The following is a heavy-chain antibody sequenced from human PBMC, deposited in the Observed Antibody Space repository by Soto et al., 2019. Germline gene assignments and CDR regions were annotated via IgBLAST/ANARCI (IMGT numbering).Heavy chain of an antibody. J-gene: IGHJ6*02. D-gene: IGHD2-15*01. CDR1: DGSFSGYY. CDR2: INHSGTT. V-gene: IGHV4-34*01. CDR3: ARGPYCSGGTCYRGMDV. Sequence: QVQLQQWGAGLLKPSETLSLTCAVYDGSFSGYYWSWIRQPPGKGLEWIGEINHSGTTNYNPSLKSRLTISVDTSKNQFSLNLSSVTAADTAVYYCARGPYCSGGTCYRGMDVWGQGTTVTVSS.